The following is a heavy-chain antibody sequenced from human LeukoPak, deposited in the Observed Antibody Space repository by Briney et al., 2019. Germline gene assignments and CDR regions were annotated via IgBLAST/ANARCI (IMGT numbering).Heavy chain of an antibody. V-gene: IGHV4-39*07. J-gene: IGHJ4*02. CDR2: IYYSGST. D-gene: IGHD4-11*01. CDR1: GGSISSSSYY. CDR3: ARDFLLQSEGRFDY. Sequence: SETLSLTCTVSGGSISSSSYYWGWIRQPPGKGLEWIGSIYYSGSTYYNPPLNSRVTMSVDTSKNQFSLRLNSVTAADTAVYYCARDFLLQSEGRFDYWGQGTLVTVSS.